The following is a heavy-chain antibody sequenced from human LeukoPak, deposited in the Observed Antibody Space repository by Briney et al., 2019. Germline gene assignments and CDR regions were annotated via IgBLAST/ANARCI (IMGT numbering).Heavy chain of an antibody. D-gene: IGHD3-10*01. CDR1: GYTFTSYG. CDR2: ISAYNGDT. CDR3: ARVRLLLWFGELFPDDY. Sequence: ASVKVSCKASGYTFTSYGINWVRQAPGQGLEWMGWISAYNGDTNYEQKLQGRVTMTTDTSTSTAYMELRSLRSDDTAVYYCARVRLLLWFGELFPDDYWGQGTLVTVSS. V-gene: IGHV1-18*01. J-gene: IGHJ4*02.